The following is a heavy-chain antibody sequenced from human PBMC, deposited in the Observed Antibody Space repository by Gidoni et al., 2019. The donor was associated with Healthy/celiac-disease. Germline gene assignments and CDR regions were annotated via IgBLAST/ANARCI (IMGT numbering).Heavy chain of an antibody. V-gene: IGHV4-39*01. CDR3: ARLFIAVAGKVDY. J-gene: IGHJ4*02. CDR2: IYYSGST. D-gene: IGHD6-19*01. CDR1: GGSIS. Sequence: QLQLQESGPGLVKPSETLSLTCTVSGGSISPPGKGLEWIGSIYYSGSTYYNPSLKSRVTISVDTSKNQFSLKLSSVTAADTAVYYCARLFIAVAGKVDYWGQGTLVTVSS.